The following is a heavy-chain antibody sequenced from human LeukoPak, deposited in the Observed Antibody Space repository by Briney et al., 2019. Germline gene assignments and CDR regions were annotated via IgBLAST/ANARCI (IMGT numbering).Heavy chain of an antibody. CDR1: GGSISSYY. Sequence: PSETLSLTCTVSGGSISSYYWSWIRQPPGKGLEWIGYIYYSGSTNYNPSLKSRVTISVDTSKNQFSLKLSSVTAEDTAVYYCAREVLWFEESAATYYMDVWGKGTTVTVSS. CDR2: IYYSGST. J-gene: IGHJ6*03. CDR3: AREVLWFEESAATYYMDV. D-gene: IGHD3-10*01. V-gene: IGHV4-59*01.